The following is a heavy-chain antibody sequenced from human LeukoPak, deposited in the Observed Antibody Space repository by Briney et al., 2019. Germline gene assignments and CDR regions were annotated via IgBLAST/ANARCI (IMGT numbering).Heavy chain of an antibody. CDR2: ISSSSSYI. J-gene: IGHJ4*02. CDR1: GFTFSSYS. Sequence: GGSLRLSYAASGFTFSSYSMNWVRQAPGKGLEWVSSISSSSSYIYYADSVKGRFTISRDNAKNSLYLQMNSLRAEDTAVYYCARVKEDDYVWGSYRYDYWGQGTLVTVSS. CDR3: ARVKEDDYVWGSYRYDY. D-gene: IGHD3-16*02. V-gene: IGHV3-21*01.